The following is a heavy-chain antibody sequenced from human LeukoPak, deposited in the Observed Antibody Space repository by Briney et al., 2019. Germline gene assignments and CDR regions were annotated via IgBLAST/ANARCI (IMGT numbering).Heavy chain of an antibody. D-gene: IGHD3-22*01. CDR2: INHSGST. CDR1: GGSFSGYY. CDR3: ARGKDYHDSSGYYSAFDY. Sequence: SETLSLTCAVYGGSFSGYYWSWIRQPPGKGLEWIGEINHSGSTNYNPSLKSRVTISVDTSKNQFSLKLSSVTAADTAVYYCARGKDYHDSSGYYSAFDYWGQGTLVTVSS. V-gene: IGHV4-34*01. J-gene: IGHJ4*02.